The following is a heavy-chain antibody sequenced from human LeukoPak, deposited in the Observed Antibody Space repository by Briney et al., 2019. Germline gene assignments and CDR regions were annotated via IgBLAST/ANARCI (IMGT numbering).Heavy chain of an antibody. Sequence: SETLSLTCTVSGDSISSYYWSWIRQPPGKGLEWIGCIYYSGNTNYNPSLESRVTISVDTSKNQFSLKLRSVTAADTAMYYCARGVVPTAKGWFDPWGQGTLVTVSS. J-gene: IGHJ5*02. CDR2: IYYSGNT. CDR3: ARGVVPTAKGWFDP. CDR1: GDSISSYY. D-gene: IGHD2-2*01. V-gene: IGHV4-59*01.